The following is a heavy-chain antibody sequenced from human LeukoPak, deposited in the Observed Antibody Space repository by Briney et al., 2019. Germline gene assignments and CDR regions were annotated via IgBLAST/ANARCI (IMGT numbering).Heavy chain of an antibody. D-gene: IGHD5-24*01. CDR1: GFTFSSYS. V-gene: IGHV3-7*01. J-gene: IGHJ4*02. CDR3: ARGQRWLQSYLDY. CDR2: IKQDGSEK. Sequence: GGSLRLSCAASGFTFSSYSMNWVRQAPGKGLEWVANIKQDGSEKYYVDSVKGRFTISRDNAKNSLYLQMNSLRAEDTAVYYCARGQRWLQSYLDYWGQGTLVTVSS.